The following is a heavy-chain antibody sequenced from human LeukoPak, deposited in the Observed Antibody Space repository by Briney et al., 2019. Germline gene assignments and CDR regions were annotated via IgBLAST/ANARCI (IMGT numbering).Heavy chain of an antibody. Sequence: GRSLRLSCAASGFTFSSYGMHWVRQAPGKGLEWVAVISYDGSNKYYADPVKGRFTISRDNSKNTLYLQMNSLRAEDTAVYYCAKSGSSGWYGDYWGQGTLVTVSS. D-gene: IGHD6-19*01. CDR3: AKSGSSGWYGDY. V-gene: IGHV3-30*18. CDR1: GFTFSSYG. CDR2: ISYDGSNK. J-gene: IGHJ4*02.